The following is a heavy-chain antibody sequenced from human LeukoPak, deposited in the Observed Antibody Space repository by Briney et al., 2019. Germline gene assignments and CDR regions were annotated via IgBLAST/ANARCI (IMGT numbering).Heavy chain of an antibody. CDR2: IYYSGST. V-gene: IGHV4-39*01. D-gene: IGHD4-17*01. J-gene: IGHJ6*02. CDR3: ARRHLNGDYPRYYYYYGMDV. CDR1: GGSISSSSYY. Sequence: SETLSLTCTVSGGSISSSSYYWGWIRQPPGKGLEWIGSIYYSGSTYYNPSLRSRVTISVDTSKNQFSLKLSSVTAADTAVYYCARRHLNGDYPRYYYYYGMDVWGQGTTVTVSS.